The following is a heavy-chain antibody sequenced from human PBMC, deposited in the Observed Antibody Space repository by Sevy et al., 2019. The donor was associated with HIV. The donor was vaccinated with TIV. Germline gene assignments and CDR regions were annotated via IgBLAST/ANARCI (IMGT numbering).Heavy chain of an antibody. CDR2: IVPMFDTA. J-gene: IGHJ6*01. CDR1: GDTFRNYA. Sequence: ASVKVSCTASGDTFRNYAISWVRQGPGQGLEWLGGIVPMFDTANYAQKFQGRGTITADESTSTVYMELGSLRSEDTAIFYCARVVFDSSGCSPWFYYGLHVWGPGTTVTVSS. D-gene: IGHD3-22*01. V-gene: IGHV1-69*13. CDR3: ARVVFDSSGCSPWFYYGLHV.